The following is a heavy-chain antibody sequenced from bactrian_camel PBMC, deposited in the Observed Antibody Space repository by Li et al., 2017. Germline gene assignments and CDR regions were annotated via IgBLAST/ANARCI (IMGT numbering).Heavy chain of an antibody. D-gene: IGHD2*01. Sequence: HVQLVESGGGSVQAGGSLRLSCAASGYTTISVCMGWWRQVPGKRREGVATIDGDGSTVYADSVADRFTISKDYTKNTMYLQMNKMKTEDTAVYYCEAEQGSSGACSGSPIWGQGTQVTVS. V-gene: IGHV3S53*01. CDR3: EAEQGSSGACSGSPI. CDR1: GYTTISVC. CDR2: IDGDGST. J-gene: IGHJ4*01.